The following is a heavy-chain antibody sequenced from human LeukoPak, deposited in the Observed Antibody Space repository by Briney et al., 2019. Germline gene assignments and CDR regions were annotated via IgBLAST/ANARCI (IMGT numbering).Heavy chain of an antibody. V-gene: IGHV3-49*04. CDR1: GFNFGDYA. J-gene: IGHJ4*02. CDR2: IRSKADGGTT. Sequence: PGRSLRLSCIGSGFNFGDYAISWVRQTPGKRLEWGSLIRSKADGGTTAYSASVKCRFNMSRADSKIIGYLQMNSPKTEERALYYCTRDPPEFSAGWYAGYWGQGTLVTVSS. CDR3: TRDPPEFSAGWYAGY. D-gene: IGHD6-19*01.